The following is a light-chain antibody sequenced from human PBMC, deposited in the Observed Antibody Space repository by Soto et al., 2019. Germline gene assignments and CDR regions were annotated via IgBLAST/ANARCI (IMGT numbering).Light chain of an antibody. CDR3: QQGHTLPYT. V-gene: IGKV1-39*01. J-gene: IGKJ2*01. Sequence: DIQMTQSPSSLSSSIGDRVTITCRASQNIRNYLNWYQQKPGQAPNLLIYASSSLRGGVPSRFRGSGSGTEFTLTISSLQPEDFATYYYQQGHTLPYTIGQGTHLGI. CDR1: QNIRNY. CDR2: ASS.